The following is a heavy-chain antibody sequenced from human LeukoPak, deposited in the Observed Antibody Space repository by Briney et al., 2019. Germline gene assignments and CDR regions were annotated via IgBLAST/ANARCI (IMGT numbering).Heavy chain of an antibody. CDR3: ARVGSRNWFDP. J-gene: IGHJ5*02. CDR1: GFTVSSNY. Sequence: GGSLRLSCAASGFTVSSNYMSWVRQAPGKGLEWVSVIYSGGSTYYADSVEGRFTTSRDNSKNTLYLQMNSLRAEDTAVYYCARVGSRNWFDPWGQGTLVTVSS. CDR2: IYSGGST. V-gene: IGHV3-53*01.